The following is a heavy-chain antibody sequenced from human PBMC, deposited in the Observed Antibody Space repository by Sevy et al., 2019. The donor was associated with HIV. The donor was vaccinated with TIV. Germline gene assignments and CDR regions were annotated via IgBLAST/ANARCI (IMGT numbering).Heavy chain of an antibody. CDR1: GFTFSSYA. CDR3: VKDRVTIFGVVIINYYYYMDV. V-gene: IGHV3-64D*06. D-gene: IGHD3-3*01. Sequence: GSLRLSCSASGFTFSSYAMHWVRQAPGKGLEYVSAISSNGGSTYYADYVKGRITISRDNSKNTLYLQMSSLRAEDTAVYYCVKDRVTIFGVVIINYYYYMDVWGKGTTVTVSS. J-gene: IGHJ6*03. CDR2: ISSNGGST.